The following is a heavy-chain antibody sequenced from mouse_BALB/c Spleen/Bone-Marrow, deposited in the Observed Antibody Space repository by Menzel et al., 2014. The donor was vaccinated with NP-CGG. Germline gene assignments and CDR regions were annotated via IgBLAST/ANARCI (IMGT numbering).Heavy chain of an antibody. D-gene: IGHD1-1*02. CDR1: VDSITSGY. CDR3: ARGRAMGFAY. J-gene: IGHJ3*01. Sequence: EVKLMESGPSLVKPSQTLSLTCSVTVDSITSGYWNWIRTFPGNKLEYMGYISYSGSTYYNPSLKSRISITRDTSKNXYYLQLNSVTTEDTATYYCARGRAMGFAYWGQGTLVTVSA. CDR2: ISYSGST. V-gene: IGHV3-8*02.